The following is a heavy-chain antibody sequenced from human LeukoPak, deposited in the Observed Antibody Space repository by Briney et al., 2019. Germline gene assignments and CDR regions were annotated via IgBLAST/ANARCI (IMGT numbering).Heavy chain of an antibody. CDR1: GGSISSSSYY. CDR2: IYTSEST. Sequence: SETLSLTCTVSGGSISSSSYYWGWIRQPPGKGLEWIGRIYTSESTNYNPSLKSRVTMSVDTSKNQFSLKLSSVTAADTAVYYCARDYYAWGYSSNWYRWFDPWGQGTLVTVSS. D-gene: IGHD6-13*01. CDR3: ARDYYAWGYSSNWYRWFDP. V-gene: IGHV4-39*07. J-gene: IGHJ5*02.